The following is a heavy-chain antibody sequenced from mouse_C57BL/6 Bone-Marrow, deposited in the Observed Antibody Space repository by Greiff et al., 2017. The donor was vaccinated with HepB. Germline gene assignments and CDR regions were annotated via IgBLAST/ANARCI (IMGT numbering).Heavy chain of an antibody. CDR1: GFTFSDYY. Sequence: DVMLVESEGGLVQPGSSMKLSCTASGFTFSDYYMAWVRQVPEKGLEWVANINYDGSSTYYLDSLKSRFIISRDNAKNILYLQMSSLKSEDTATYYCARVRTTVVAWYFDVWGTGTTVTVSS. CDR3: ARVRTTVVAWYFDV. D-gene: IGHD1-1*01. J-gene: IGHJ1*03. V-gene: IGHV5-16*01. CDR2: INYDGSST.